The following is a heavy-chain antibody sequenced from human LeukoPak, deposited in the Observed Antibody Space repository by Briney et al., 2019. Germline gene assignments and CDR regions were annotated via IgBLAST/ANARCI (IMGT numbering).Heavy chain of an antibody. CDR3: ALYLRNPHAFDI. CDR1: GGTFSSYA. J-gene: IGHJ3*02. Sequence: GASVKVSCKASGGTFSSYAISWVRQAPGQGLEWMGGIIPIFGTANYAQKFQGRVTITADESTSTAYMELSSLRSEDTAVYYCALYLRNPHAFDIWGQGTMVTVSS. CDR2: IIPIFGTA. D-gene: IGHD2-2*01. V-gene: IGHV1-69*13.